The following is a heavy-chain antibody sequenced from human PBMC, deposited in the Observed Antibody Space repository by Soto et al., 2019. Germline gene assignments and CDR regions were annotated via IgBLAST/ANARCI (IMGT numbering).Heavy chain of an antibody. CDR3: ARDRSSGWYRDFDY. J-gene: IGHJ4*02. D-gene: IGHD6-19*01. CDR2: VYYTGDT. Sequence: QMQLQESGPGLVKPSETLSLTCTISGGSISNYYWSWIRQSPGRGLEWIGYVYYTGDTDFNPSLKSQVTISLDTPKNQFSLRLSSVTAADTAIYYCARDRSSGWYRDFDYWGQGILVTVSS. CDR1: GGSISNYY. V-gene: IGHV4-59*01.